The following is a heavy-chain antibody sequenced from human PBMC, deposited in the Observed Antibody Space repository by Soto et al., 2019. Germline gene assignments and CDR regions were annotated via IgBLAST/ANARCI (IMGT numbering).Heavy chain of an antibody. J-gene: IGHJ4*02. V-gene: IGHV3-20*04. Sequence: RPGGSLRLSCAASGFTLDDYGMSWARQAPGKGLEWVSGVNWNGGSTGYADSVNGRFTISRDNAKNSLYLQMNSLRAEDTAFYYCVRGASLNFDCWGQGTLVTVSS. CDR2: VNWNGGST. CDR1: GFTLDDYG. CDR3: VRGASLNFDC. D-gene: IGHD1-26*01.